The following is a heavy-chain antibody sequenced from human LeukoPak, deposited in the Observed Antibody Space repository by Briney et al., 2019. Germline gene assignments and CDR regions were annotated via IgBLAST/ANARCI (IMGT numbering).Heavy chain of an antibody. J-gene: IGHJ4*02. Sequence: PGGSLRLSCAASGFTFSNAWMSWVRQAPGKGLEWVGRIKSKTDGGTTDYAAPVKGRFTISRDDSKDTLYLQMNSLRAEDTAVYYCAKLGVYSSGWRDYWGQGTLVTVSS. CDR3: AKLGVYSSGWRDY. V-gene: IGHV3-15*01. CDR1: GFTFSNAW. CDR2: IKSKTDGGTT. D-gene: IGHD6-19*01.